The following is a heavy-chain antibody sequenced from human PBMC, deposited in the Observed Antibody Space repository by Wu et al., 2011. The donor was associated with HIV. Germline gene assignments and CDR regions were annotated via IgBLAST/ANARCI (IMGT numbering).Heavy chain of an antibody. V-gene: IGHV1-69*05. CDR1: GGTFSSYG. CDR2: IIPIFGTA. Sequence: QVQLVQSGAEVKKPGSSVKVYCKASGGTFSSYGISWVRQAPGQGLEWMGGIIPIFGTANYAQKFQGRVTITTDESTSTAYMELSSLRSEDTAVYYCARAVTSGSYVKETKTDAFDIWGQGTMVTVSS. J-gene: IGHJ3*02. CDR3: ARAVTSGSYVKETKTDAFDI. D-gene: IGHD1-26*01.